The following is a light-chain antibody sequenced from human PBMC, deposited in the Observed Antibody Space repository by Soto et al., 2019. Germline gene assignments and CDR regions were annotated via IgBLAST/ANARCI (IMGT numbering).Light chain of an antibody. V-gene: IGKV1-39*01. Sequence: DIQMTQSPASLSAFVGNRITIICRASQNLCSYFSWYQQRSEEAPKRLIYAASKLQSGASSRFSVSGSGTDFTLTISSLQPEDFATYFCQESYNTSLTFGGGTVVDI. CDR1: QNLCSY. CDR2: AAS. J-gene: IGKJ4*01. CDR3: QESYNTSLT.